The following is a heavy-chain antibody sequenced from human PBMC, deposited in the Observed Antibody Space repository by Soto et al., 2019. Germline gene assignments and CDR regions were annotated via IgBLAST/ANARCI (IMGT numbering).Heavy chain of an antibody. CDR3: ARRGPGTYFDY. V-gene: IGHV3-23*01. D-gene: IGHD6-13*01. CDR2: ISGSGDST. J-gene: IGHJ4*02. CDR1: GFTLSSYA. Sequence: GGSLRLSCAASGFTLSSYAMNWVRQAPGKGLEWVSVISGSGDSTYYADSVKGRFTISRDNSKNTLYLQMNSLRTEDTAVYYCARRGPGTYFDYWGQGTLVTVSS.